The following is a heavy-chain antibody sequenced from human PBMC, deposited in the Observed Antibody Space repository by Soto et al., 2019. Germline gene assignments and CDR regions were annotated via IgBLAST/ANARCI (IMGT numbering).Heavy chain of an antibody. Sequence: SETLSLTCTVSGGSISSYYWSWIRQPPGKGLEWIGYIYYSGSTNYNPSLKSRVTISVDTSKNQFSLKLSSVTAADAAVYYCARGPYYDSSGYYHTYYYYGMDVWGQGTTVTVSS. V-gene: IGHV4-59*01. CDR1: GGSISSYY. D-gene: IGHD3-22*01. CDR3: ARGPYYDSSGYYHTYYYYGMDV. CDR2: IYYSGST. J-gene: IGHJ6*02.